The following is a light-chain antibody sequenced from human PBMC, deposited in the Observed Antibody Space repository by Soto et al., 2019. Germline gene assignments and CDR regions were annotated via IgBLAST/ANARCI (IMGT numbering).Light chain of an antibody. V-gene: IGLV2-14*01. CDR1: SSDIGGYNY. CDR2: EVT. CDR3: SSYTSSNTLV. Sequence: QSALIQPASVSGSPGQSITISCTGGSSDIGGYNYVSWFQQHPGKAPKLMIYEVTNRPSGVSNRFSGSKSGSTASLTISGLQAEDEADYYCSSYTSSNTLVFGTGTKLTVL. J-gene: IGLJ1*01.